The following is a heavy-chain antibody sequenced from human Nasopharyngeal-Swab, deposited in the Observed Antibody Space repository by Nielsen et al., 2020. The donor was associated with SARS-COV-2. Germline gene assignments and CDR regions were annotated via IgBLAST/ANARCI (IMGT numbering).Heavy chain of an antibody. V-gene: IGHV1-2*06. D-gene: IGHD4-23*01. CDR3: ARIPTVVTQSDY. CDR2: INPNSGGT. CDR1: GYTFTGYY. Sequence: ASVKVSCKASGYTFTGYYMHWVRQAPGQGLEWMGRINPNSGGTNYAQKFQGRVTMTRDTSISTVYMELSRLRSDDTAVYYCARIPTVVTQSDYWGQGTLVTVSS. J-gene: IGHJ4*02.